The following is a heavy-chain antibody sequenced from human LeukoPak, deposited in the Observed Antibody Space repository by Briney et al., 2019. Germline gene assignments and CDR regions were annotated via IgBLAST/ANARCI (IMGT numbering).Heavy chain of an antibody. CDR3: ARLEGVGVPDAFDI. V-gene: IGHV4-59*05. J-gene: IGHJ3*02. CDR1: GGSISSYY. D-gene: IGHD2-2*01. Sequence: SETLSLTCTVAGGSISSYYWSWIRQPPGKGLEWIGSIYYSGSTYYNPSLKSRVTISVDMSKNQFSLKLSSVTAADTAVYYCARLEGVGVPDAFDIWGQGTMVTVSS. CDR2: IYYSGST.